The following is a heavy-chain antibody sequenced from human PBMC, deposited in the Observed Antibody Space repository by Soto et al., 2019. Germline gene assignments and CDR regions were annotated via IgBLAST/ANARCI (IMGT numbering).Heavy chain of an antibody. Sequence: PGGSLRLSCAASGFTVSSNYMSWVRQAPGKGLEWVSYISSSGSTIYYADSVKGRFTISRDSAKKSLYLQMNSLRAEDTAVYYCARDYYDSSGFFGYYYGMDVWGQGTTVTVSS. V-gene: IGHV3-11*01. J-gene: IGHJ6*02. D-gene: IGHD3-22*01. CDR1: GFTVSSNY. CDR3: ARDYYDSSGFFGYYYGMDV. CDR2: ISSSGSTI.